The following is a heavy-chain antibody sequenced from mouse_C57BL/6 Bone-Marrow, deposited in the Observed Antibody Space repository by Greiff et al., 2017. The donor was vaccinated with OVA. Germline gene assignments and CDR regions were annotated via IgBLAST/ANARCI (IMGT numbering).Heavy chain of an antibody. D-gene: IGHD1-1*01. CDR1: GFNIKDDY. J-gene: IGHJ4*01. V-gene: IGHV14-4*01. Sequence: VQLQQSGAELVRPGASVKLSCTASGFNIKDDYMHWVKQRPEQGLEWIGWIDPENGDTEYASKFQGKATIPADTSSNTAYLQLSSLTSEDTAVYYCSPYGSSLDYAMDYWGQGTSVTVSS. CDR3: SPYGSSLDYAMDY. CDR2: IDPENGDT.